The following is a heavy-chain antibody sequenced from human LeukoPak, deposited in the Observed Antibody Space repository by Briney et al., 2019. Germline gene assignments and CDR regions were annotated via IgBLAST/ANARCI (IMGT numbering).Heavy chain of an antibody. Sequence: PRGSLRLSCAASGFTFSSYGMHWVRQAPGKGLEWVAVISYDGSNKYYADSVKGRFTIARDNSKNTLYLQMNSLRVEDTAVYYCGREMAVGGQGALVTAPS. D-gene: IGHD2-8*01. CDR1: GFTFSSYG. CDR3: GREMAV. V-gene: IGHV3-30*03. CDR2: ISYDGSNK. J-gene: IGHJ1*01.